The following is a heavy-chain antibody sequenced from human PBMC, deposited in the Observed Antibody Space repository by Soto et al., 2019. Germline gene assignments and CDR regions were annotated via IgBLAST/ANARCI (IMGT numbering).Heavy chain of an antibody. D-gene: IGHD6-13*01. V-gene: IGHV4-39*07. J-gene: IGHJ6*02. CDR1: GGSISSSSYY. Sequence: PSETLSLTCTVSGGSISSSSYYWAWVRQPPGKGLEWIGSIYYSGTTYYNPSLKSRVTISEDTSKNQFSLKLSSVTAADTAVFYCARGIATTEMDVWGQGTTVIVSS. CDR3: ARGIATTEMDV. CDR2: IYYSGTT.